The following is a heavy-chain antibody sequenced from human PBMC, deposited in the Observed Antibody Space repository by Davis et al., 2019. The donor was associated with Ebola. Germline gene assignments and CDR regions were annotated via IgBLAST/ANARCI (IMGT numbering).Heavy chain of an antibody. CDR2: IIPILGIA. CDR3: ARGLTPHDDYGAGD. CDR1: GGTFTNYA. J-gene: IGHJ4*02. V-gene: IGHV1-69*04. Sequence: AASVKVSCKTSGGTFTNYAVSWVRQAPGQGLEWMGRIIPILGIANYAQKFQGRVTITADKSTSTAYMELSSLRSEDTAVYYCARGLTPHDDYGAGDWGQGTLVTVSS. D-gene: IGHD4-17*01.